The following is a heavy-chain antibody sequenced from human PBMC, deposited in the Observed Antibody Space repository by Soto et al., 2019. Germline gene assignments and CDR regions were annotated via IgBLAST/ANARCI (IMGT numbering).Heavy chain of an antibody. CDR2: IYYSGST. D-gene: IGHD2-15*01. CDR1: GGSISSYY. Sequence: PSETLSLTCTVSGGSISSYYWSWIRQPPGKGLEWIGYIYYSGSTNYNPSLKSRVTISVDTSKNQFSLKLSSVTAADTAVYYCAREGRYCSGGSCYMGRSFDYWGQGTLVTVS. CDR3: AREGRYCSGGSCYMGRSFDY. V-gene: IGHV4-59*01. J-gene: IGHJ4*02.